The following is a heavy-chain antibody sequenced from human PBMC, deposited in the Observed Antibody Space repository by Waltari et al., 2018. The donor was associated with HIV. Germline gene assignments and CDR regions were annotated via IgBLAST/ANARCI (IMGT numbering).Heavy chain of an antibody. D-gene: IGHD2-8*02. CDR3: ARDVSADCTGGVCPGFDY. Sequence: QVQLVQSGAEVKKPGASVKVSCKASGYTFTSYGISWVRQAPGQGLEWMGWISAYNGNTNYAQKLQGRVTMTTDTSTSTAYMELRSLRSDDTAVYYCARDVSADCTGGVCPGFDYWGQGTLVTVSS. CDR1: GYTFTSYG. J-gene: IGHJ4*02. V-gene: IGHV1-18*01. CDR2: ISAYNGNT.